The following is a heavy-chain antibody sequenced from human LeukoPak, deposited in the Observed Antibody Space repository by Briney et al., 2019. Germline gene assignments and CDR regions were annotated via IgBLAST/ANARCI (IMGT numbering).Heavy chain of an antibody. CDR2: IIPIFGTA. D-gene: IGHD3-22*01. J-gene: IGHJ4*02. CDR1: GGTFSSYA. CDR3: ARDLFYKKDSSGYG. Sequence: GASVKVSCKASGGTFSSYAISWVRQAPGQGLEWMGGIIPIFGTANYAQKFQGRVTITADESTSTAYMELSSLRSEDTAVYYCARDLFYKKDSSGYGWGQRTLVTVSS. V-gene: IGHV1-69*13.